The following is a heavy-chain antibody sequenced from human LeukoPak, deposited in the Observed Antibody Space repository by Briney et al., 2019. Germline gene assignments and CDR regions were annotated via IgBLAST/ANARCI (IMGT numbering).Heavy chain of an antibody. CDR2: ISGSGGST. CDR1: GFTFSSYA. CDR3: AKQQWLATNYLDY. V-gene: IGHV3-23*01. D-gene: IGHD6-19*01. J-gene: IGHJ4*02. Sequence: GGSLRLPCAASGFTFSSYAMSWVRQAPGKGLEWVSAISGSGGSTYYADSVKGRFTISRDNSKNTVYLHMSSLRGEDTAVYYCAKQQWLATNYLDYWGQGTLVAVSS.